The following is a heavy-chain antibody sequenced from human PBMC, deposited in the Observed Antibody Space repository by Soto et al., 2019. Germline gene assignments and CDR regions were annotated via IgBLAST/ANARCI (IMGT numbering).Heavy chain of an antibody. D-gene: IGHD3-10*01. J-gene: IGHJ4*02. V-gene: IGHV1-69*06. CDR2: IIPIFGTA. Sequence: GASVKVSCKASGGTFSSYAISWVRQAPGQGLEWMGGIIPIFGTANYAQKFQGRVTITADKSTSTAYMELSSLRSEDTAVYYCASGPVLLWFGELRDYFDYWGQGTLVTVSS. CDR1: GGTFSSYA. CDR3: ASGPVLLWFGELRDYFDY.